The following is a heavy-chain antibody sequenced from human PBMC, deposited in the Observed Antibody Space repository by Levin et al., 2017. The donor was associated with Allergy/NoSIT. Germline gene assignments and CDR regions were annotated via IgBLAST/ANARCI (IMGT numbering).Heavy chain of an antibody. CDR3: AKDTGYSSGWYLDY. V-gene: IGHV3-9*01. CDR1: GFTFDDYA. CDR2: ISWNSGSI. Sequence: GGSLRLSCAASGFTFDDYAMHWVRQAPGKGLEWVSGISWNSGSIGYADSVKGRFTISRDNAKNSLYLQMNSLRAEDTALYYCAKDTGYSSGWYLDYWGQGTLVTVSS. D-gene: IGHD6-19*01. J-gene: IGHJ4*02.